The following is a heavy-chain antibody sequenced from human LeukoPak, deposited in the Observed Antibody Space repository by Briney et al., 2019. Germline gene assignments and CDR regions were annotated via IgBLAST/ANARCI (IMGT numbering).Heavy chain of an antibody. Sequence: GGSLRLPCAASGFTFSTFAMSWVRQAPGKGLEWVSAISDSGGSTYYADSVKGRFTISRDNSKNTLYLHMNSLRAEDTAVYYCAKEAPAATGYFDYWGQGTLVTVSS. CDR3: AKEAPAATGYFDY. V-gene: IGHV3-23*01. J-gene: IGHJ4*02. CDR1: GFTFSTFA. D-gene: IGHD2-15*01. CDR2: ISDSGGST.